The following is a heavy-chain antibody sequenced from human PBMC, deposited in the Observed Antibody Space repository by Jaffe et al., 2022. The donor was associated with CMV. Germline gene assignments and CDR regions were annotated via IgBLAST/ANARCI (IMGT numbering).Heavy chain of an antibody. CDR2: INHSGST. V-gene: IGHV4-34*01. CDR1: GGSFSGYY. Sequence: QVQLQQWGAGLLKPSETLSLTCAVYGGSFSGYYWSWIRQPPGKGLEWIGEINHSGSTNYNPSLKSRVTISVDTSKNQFSLKLSSVTAADTAVYYCARGVLSGWYLSYDYWGQGTLVTVSS. J-gene: IGHJ4*02. CDR3: ARGVLSGWYLSYDY. D-gene: IGHD6-19*01.